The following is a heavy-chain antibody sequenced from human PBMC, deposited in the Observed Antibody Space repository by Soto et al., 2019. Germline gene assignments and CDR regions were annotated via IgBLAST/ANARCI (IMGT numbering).Heavy chain of an antibody. Sequence: ASVKVSCTASGYTFTSYGISWVRQAPGQGLEWMGWISAYNGNTNYAQKLQGRVTMTTDTSTSTAYMELSSLRSEDTAVYYCARDVAAAGLDYWGQGTLVTVSS. V-gene: IGHV1-18*01. CDR1: GYTFTSYG. CDR3: ARDVAAAGLDY. CDR2: ISAYNGNT. J-gene: IGHJ4*02. D-gene: IGHD6-13*01.